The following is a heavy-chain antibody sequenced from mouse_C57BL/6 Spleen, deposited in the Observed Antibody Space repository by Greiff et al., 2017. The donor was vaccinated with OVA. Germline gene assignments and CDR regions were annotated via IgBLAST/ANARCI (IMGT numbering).Heavy chain of an antibody. D-gene: IGHD2-4*01. J-gene: IGHJ3*01. V-gene: IGHV10-1*01. CDR1: GFSFNTYA. CDR3: VRHGDYDVHFAY. Sequence: EVKLVESGGGLVQPKGSLKLSCAASGFSFNTYAMNWVRQAPGKGLEWVARIRRKSNNYSTYYADSVKDRFTISRDDSESMLYLQMNDLKTEDTAMYYCVRHGDYDVHFAYWGQGTLVTVSA. CDR2: IRRKSNNYST.